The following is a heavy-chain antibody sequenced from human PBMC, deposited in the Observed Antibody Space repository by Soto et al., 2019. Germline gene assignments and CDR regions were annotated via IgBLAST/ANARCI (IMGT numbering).Heavy chain of an antibody. J-gene: IGHJ5*02. Sequence: EEQLVESGGGLAQPGGSLRISCAASGLTFSSYWMTWVRQAPGKGLEWVANIREDGGEKNYVDSVKGRFTISRDNAKNSLYLQMNSLRVEDTAVYYCARGVAIGDDPWGQGTLVTVSS. CDR3: ARGVAIGDDP. V-gene: IGHV3-7*01. D-gene: IGHD3-10*01. CDR1: GLTFSSYW. CDR2: IREDGGEK.